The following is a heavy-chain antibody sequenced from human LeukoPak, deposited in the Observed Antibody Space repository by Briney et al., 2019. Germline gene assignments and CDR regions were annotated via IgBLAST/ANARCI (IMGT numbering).Heavy chain of an antibody. J-gene: IGHJ4*01. CDR2: ISSSSSTI. V-gene: IGHV3-48*04. CDR3: AKSASRTIDY. Sequence: GGSLRLSCAASGFTFSSYSMNWVRQAPGKGLEWVSYISSSSSTIYYADSVKGRFTISRDNAKNSLYLQMNSLRAEDTAVYYCAKSASRTIDYWGQGTLVTVSS. D-gene: IGHD3/OR15-3a*01. CDR1: GFTFSSYS.